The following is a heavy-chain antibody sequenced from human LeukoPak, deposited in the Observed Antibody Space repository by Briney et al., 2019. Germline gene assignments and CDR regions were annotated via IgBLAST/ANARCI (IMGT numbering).Heavy chain of an antibody. V-gene: IGHV3-33*01. Sequence: GGSLRLSCSASGFTFSYYAIHWVRQAPGKGLEWVALIWSDGSNKYYADSVKGRITISRDNSKNTVYLQMNGLRAEDTAVYYCARELFSSGSCPDGWGQGTLVTVSS. D-gene: IGHD3-10*01. CDR1: GFTFSYYA. CDR2: IWSDGSNK. CDR3: ARELFSSGSCPDG. J-gene: IGHJ4*02.